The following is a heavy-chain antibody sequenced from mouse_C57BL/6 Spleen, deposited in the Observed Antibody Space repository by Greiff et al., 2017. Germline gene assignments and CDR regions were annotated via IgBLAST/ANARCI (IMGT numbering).Heavy chain of an antibody. CDR3: ARHWGILSYAMDF. CDR1: GFTFSSYT. CDR2: ISGGGGNT. J-gene: IGHJ4*01. Sequence: DVHLVESGGGLVKPGGSLKLSCEASGFTFSSYTMSWVRQTPEKRLEWVATISGGGGNTYYPDSVKGRFTISRDNAKNTLYLQMSCLRSEDTALYYCARHWGILSYAMDFWGQGTSVTVSS. V-gene: IGHV5-9*01.